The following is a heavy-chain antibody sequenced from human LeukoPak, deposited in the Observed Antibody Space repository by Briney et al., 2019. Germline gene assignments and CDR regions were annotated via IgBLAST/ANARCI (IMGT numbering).Heavy chain of an antibody. D-gene: IGHD7-27*01. CDR2: IRQDGSEK. V-gene: IGHV3-7*01. J-gene: IGHJ4*02. CDR1: GFTFSSYW. CDR3: ARDIDTGDFDY. Sequence: PGGSLRLSCAASGFTFSSYWMSWVRQAPGKGLEWVANIRQDGSEKYYVDSVKGRFTISRDNAKNSLYLQMNSLRAEDTAVYYCARDIDTGDFDYWGQGTLVTVSS.